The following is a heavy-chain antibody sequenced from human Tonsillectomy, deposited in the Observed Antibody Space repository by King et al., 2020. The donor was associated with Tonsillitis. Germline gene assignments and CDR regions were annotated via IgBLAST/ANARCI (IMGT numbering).Heavy chain of an antibody. D-gene: IGHD6-19*01. Sequence: QLVQSGAEVKKPGASVKVSCKASGYTFTNYDINWVRQATGQGLEWMGWMNPASGNAGYAQKFHDRVTMTRNTSISTAYMELNSLRSEDTAVYYCARTAGTDYWGQGTLVTVPS. CDR2: MNPASGNA. V-gene: IGHV1-8*02. J-gene: IGHJ4*02. CDR1: GYTFTNYD. CDR3: ARTAGTDY.